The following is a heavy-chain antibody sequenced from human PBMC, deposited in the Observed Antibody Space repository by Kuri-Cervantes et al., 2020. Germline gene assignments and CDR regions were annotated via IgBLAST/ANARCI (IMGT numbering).Heavy chain of an antibody. CDR2: IWYDGSNK. Sequence: LSLTCAASGFTFSSYAMHWVRQAPGKGLEWVAVIWYDGSNKYYADSVKGRFTISRDNSKNTLYLQMNSLRAEDTAVYYCAREVRVMVRGVTFDPWGQGTLVTVSS. V-gene: IGHV3-33*08. D-gene: IGHD3-10*01. J-gene: IGHJ5*02. CDR1: GFTFSSYA. CDR3: AREVRVMVRGVTFDP.